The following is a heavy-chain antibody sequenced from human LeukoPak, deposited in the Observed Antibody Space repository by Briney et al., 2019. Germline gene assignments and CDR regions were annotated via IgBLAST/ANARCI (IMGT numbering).Heavy chain of an antibody. J-gene: IGHJ4*02. D-gene: IGHD3-22*01. CDR1: GFIVSDIY. CDR3: ARGCYYERSGSCPFDY. Sequence: RGSLRLSCAASGFIVSDIYLSCVRQAPGKGLEWVSIIYSGGDTHHADSVKGRFTISRDNYKNTLYLQMKSLRADDTAVYYCARGCYYERSGSCPFDYWGQGTLVTVSS. V-gene: IGHV3-53*01. CDR2: IYSGGDT.